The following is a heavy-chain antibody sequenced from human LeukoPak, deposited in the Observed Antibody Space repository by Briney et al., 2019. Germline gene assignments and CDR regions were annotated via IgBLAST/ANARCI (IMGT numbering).Heavy chain of an antibody. V-gene: IGHV4-39*01. Sequence: SETLSLTCTVSAGSVNNSNFFWGWIRQPPGRGLEWLGSIYASGSTYSNPSLKSRVTLSIDTSKSQFSLRLTSVTAADTAVYYCARHGYDRSGFHSNWGQGTLVTVSS. D-gene: IGHD3-22*01. CDR2: IYASGST. CDR3: ARHGYDRSGFHSN. J-gene: IGHJ4*02. CDR1: AGSVNNSNFF.